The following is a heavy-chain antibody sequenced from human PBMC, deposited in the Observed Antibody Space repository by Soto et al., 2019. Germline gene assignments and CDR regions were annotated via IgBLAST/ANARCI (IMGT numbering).Heavy chain of an antibody. Sequence: PGGSLRLSCAASGFTFSNAWMIWVRQAPGKGLEWVGRIKSKTDGGTTDYATPVKGRFTISRDDSKNTLYLQMNSLKTEDTAVYYCTTGGAAAGPYYYYGMDVWGQGTTVTVSS. D-gene: IGHD6-13*01. J-gene: IGHJ6*02. CDR1: GFTFSNAW. V-gene: IGHV3-15*01. CDR2: IKSKTDGGTT. CDR3: TTGGAAAGPYYYYGMDV.